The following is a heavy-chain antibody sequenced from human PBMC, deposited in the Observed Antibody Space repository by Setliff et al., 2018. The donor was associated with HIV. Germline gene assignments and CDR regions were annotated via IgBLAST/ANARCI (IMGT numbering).Heavy chain of an antibody. CDR1: GFTVTVDNFA. J-gene: IGHJ6*03. CDR2: ISGSGGSA. CDR3: AKASPQAFYYMDV. Sequence: GGSLRLPCAASGFTVTVDNFAMNWVRQAPGKGLAWVSGISGSGGSALYADSVKGRFTISRDNSKNMLYLQMNSLRAEDTAIYYCAKASPQAFYYMDVWGKGTTVTVSS. V-gene: IGHV3-23*01.